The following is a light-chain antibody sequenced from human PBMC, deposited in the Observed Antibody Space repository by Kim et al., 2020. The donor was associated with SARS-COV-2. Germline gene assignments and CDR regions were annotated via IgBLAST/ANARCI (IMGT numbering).Light chain of an antibody. CDR1: QGISNY. CDR2: GAS. Sequence: ASVDDRVTITCRASQGISNYLAWYQQKAGKIPKLLIYGASTLQSGVPSRFSGSGSGTDFTLTISSLQPEDVATYYCQKYNSVPLTFGGGTKVDIK. V-gene: IGKV1-27*01. CDR3: QKYNSVPLT. J-gene: IGKJ4*01.